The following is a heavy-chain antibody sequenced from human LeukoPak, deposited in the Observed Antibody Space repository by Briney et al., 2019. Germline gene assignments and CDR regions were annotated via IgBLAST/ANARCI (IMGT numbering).Heavy chain of an antibody. CDR1: GFTFSSYW. J-gene: IGHJ4*02. V-gene: IGHV3-74*01. D-gene: IGHD2-21*02. CDR3: ARDLPFQAY. CDR2: INSDGSST. Sequence: GGSLRLSCAASGFTFSSYWVHWVRHAPGKGLVWVSHINSDGSSTSYADSVKGRFTISRDNAKNTVYLQMNSLRAEDTAIYYCARDLPFQAYRGQGTLVTVSS.